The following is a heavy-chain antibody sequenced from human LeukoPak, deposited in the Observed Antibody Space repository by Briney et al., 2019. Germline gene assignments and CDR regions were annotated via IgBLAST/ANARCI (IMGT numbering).Heavy chain of an antibody. CDR3: AREGIMVRGVITADY. D-gene: IGHD3-10*01. V-gene: IGHV4-39*02. CDR2: IYYSGST. J-gene: IGHJ4*02. Sequence: PSETLSLSCTVSGGSISSISYYWGWIRQPPGKGLEWIGSIYYSGSTYYSPSLKSRVTISVDTSKNQFCLELSAVTAAGTAVYYWAREGIMVRGVITADYWGEGALVTVSS. CDR1: GGSISSISYY.